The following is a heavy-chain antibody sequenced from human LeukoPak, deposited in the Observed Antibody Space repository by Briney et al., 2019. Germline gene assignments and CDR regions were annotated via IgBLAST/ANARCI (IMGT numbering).Heavy chain of an antibody. Sequence: GGSLRLSCAGSEFTFSSYWMSWVRQAPGKGLQWVANIKQDGSEKYYVDSVKGRFTISRDNSKNTLYLQMNSLRADDTAVYYCAREAVMPVAPVKIGTSDRPLYEYYGLDVWGQGTTVTVSS. J-gene: IGHJ6*02. CDR1: EFTFSSYW. CDR2: IKQDGSEK. CDR3: AREAVMPVAPVKIGTSDRPLYEYYGLDV. D-gene: IGHD1/OR15-1a*01. V-gene: IGHV3-7*03.